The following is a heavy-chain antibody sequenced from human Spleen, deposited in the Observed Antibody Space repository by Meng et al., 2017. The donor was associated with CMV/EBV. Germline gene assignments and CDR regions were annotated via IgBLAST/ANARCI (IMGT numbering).Heavy chain of an antibody. CDR1: GGSISSSSYY. CDR2: IYYSGST. V-gene: IGHV4-39*07. Sequence: GSLRLSCTVSGGSISSSSYYWGWIRQPPGKGLEWIGSIYYSGSTYYNPSLKSRVTISVDTSKNQFSLKLSSVTAADTAVYYCARGLSPLRKLLHGRAFDIWGQGTMVTVSS. CDR3: ARGLSPLRKLLHGRAFDI. D-gene: IGHD3-16*01. J-gene: IGHJ3*02.